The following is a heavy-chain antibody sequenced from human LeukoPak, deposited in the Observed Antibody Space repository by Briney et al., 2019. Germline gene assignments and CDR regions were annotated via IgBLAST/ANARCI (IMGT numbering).Heavy chain of an antibody. V-gene: IGHV4-4*02. J-gene: IGHJ4*02. Sequence: SGTLSLTCAVSGGSISSSNWWSWVRQPPGKGLEWIGEIYHSGSTNYNPSLKSRVTISVDRSKNQFSLKLSSVTAADTAVYYCARASRVRGVSFDYWGQGTLVTVSS. CDR3: ARASRVRGVSFDY. D-gene: IGHD3-10*01. CDR1: GGSISSSNW. CDR2: IYHSGST.